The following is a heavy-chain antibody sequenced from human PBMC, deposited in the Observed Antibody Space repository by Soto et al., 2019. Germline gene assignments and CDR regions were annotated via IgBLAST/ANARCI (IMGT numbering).Heavy chain of an antibody. CDR3: ARENCAGYYYCYGLDV. V-gene: IGHV3-30*04. D-gene: IGHD1-1*01. CDR1: GITFSSYA. J-gene: IGHJ6*02. Sequence: GALRLSCVASGITFSSYAMHWVRQAPGKGLEWVTIISYDGSNKYYSDSVKGRFTISRDNSKNTLYLQMNSLRAEDAAVYYCARENCAGYYYCYGLDVWGQGTTVTVSS. CDR2: ISYDGSNK.